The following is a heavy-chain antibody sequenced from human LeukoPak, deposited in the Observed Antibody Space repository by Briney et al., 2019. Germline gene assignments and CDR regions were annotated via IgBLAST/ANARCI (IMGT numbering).Heavy chain of an antibody. CDR1: GYSFTSND. CDR3: AMYYYDTSGPYVGAFDI. CDR2: MNPNSGHT. D-gene: IGHD3-22*01. J-gene: IGHJ3*02. Sequence: ASVNVSCKASGYSFTSNDVNWLRQAAGQGLEWLGWMNPNSGHTGFAQKFQGRVTMTRDTSISTAYMELSSLRSEDTAMYYCAMYYYDTSGPYVGAFDIWGQGTMVTVSS. V-gene: IGHV1-8*01.